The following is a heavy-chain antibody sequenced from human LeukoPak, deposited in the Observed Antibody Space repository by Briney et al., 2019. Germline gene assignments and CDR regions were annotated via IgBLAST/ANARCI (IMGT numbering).Heavy chain of an antibody. CDR2: IYSSGNT. V-gene: IGHV4-39*07. Sequence: KASETLSLTCTVSGGSVSSSSYYWGWIRQPPGKGLEWIGSIYSSGNTYYNSSLKSRVTISVDTSKNQFSLKLDSVTAADTAVYYCARRLRLKNPGGDAFDIWGQGTVVTVSS. CDR3: ARRLRLKNPGGDAFDI. D-gene: IGHD2/OR15-2a*01. J-gene: IGHJ3*02. CDR1: GGSVSSSSYY.